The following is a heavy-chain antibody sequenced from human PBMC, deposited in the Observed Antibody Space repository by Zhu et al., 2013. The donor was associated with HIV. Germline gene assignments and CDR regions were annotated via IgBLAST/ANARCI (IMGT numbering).Heavy chain of an antibody. V-gene: IGHV1-2*04. CDR3: ARDLVGATSYYYYYGMDV. CDR2: INPNSGGT. CDR1: GYTFTGYY. Sequence: QVQLVQSGAEVKKPGASVKVSCKASGYTFTGYYMHWVRQAPGQGLEWMGWINPNSGGTNYAQKFQGWVTMTRDTSISTAYMELSRLRSDDTAVYYCARDLVGATSYYYYYGMDVWGQGTTVTVSS. J-gene: IGHJ6*02. D-gene: IGHD1-26*01.